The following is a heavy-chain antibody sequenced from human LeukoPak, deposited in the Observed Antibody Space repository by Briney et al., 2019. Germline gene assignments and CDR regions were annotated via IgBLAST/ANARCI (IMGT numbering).Heavy chain of an antibody. D-gene: IGHD3-22*01. Sequence: GGSLRLSCAASGFTFSSYEMNWVRQAPGKGLEWVSYISSSGSTIYYADSVKGRFTISRDNAKNSLYLQMNSLRAEDTAVYYCASEYKYDSSGANAFDIWGQGTMVTVSS. V-gene: IGHV3-48*03. CDR2: ISSSGSTI. J-gene: IGHJ3*02. CDR3: ASEYKYDSSGANAFDI. CDR1: GFTFSSYE.